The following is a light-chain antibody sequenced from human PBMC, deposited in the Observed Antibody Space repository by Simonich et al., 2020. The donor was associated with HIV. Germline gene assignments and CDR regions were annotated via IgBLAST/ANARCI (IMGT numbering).Light chain of an antibody. Sequence: QSALTQPPSASGSPGQSVTISCTGTSSDVGGYNYVTWYQQHPGKAPKLMIYEVSKRPSGVSNRFSGSKSGNTASLTISGLQAEDEADYYCSSYTGNSTWVFGGGTKLTLL. CDR1: SSDVGGYNY. CDR2: EVS. J-gene: IGLJ3*02. V-gene: IGLV2-14*01. CDR3: SSYTGNSTWV.